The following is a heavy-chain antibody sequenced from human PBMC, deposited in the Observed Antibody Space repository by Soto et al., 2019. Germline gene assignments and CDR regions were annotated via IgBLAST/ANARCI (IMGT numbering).Heavy chain of an antibody. Sequence: GGSLRLSGAASGFTFSSYGMHWVRQAPGKGLEWVAVIWYDGTNKYYVDSGKGRFTISKDNSKNTLYLQMNSLRAEDTTIYYFARHIGDETSWWSGAFDIWGQGTMVTASS. CDR3: ARHIGDETSWWSGAFDI. D-gene: IGHD2-2*01. J-gene: IGHJ3*02. V-gene: IGHV3-33*01. CDR1: GFTFSSYG. CDR2: IWYDGTNK.